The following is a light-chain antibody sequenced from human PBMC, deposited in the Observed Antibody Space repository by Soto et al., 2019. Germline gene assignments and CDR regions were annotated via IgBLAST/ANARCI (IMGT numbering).Light chain of an antibody. V-gene: IGLV1-40*01. J-gene: IGLJ2*01. CDR2: GNN. Sequence: QSVRTQPPSVSRAPGQRVTISCTGSSSNIGAGYDVHWYQQLPGTAPKLLIYGNNNRPSGVPDRFSGSKSGTSASLAITGLQAEDEGDHYCQSYDSSLSGSGVFGGGTKLTVL. CDR3: QSYDSSLSGSGV. CDR1: SSNIGAGYD.